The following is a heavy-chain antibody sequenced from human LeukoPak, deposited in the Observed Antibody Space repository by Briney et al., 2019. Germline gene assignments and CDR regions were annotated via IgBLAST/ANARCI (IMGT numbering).Heavy chain of an antibody. CDR3: ARGYSYGYYNWFDP. V-gene: IGHV4-39*07. CDR1: GGSISSSGYY. CDR2: IYHSGST. Sequence: PSETLSLTCTVSGGSISSSGYYWGWIRQPPGKGLEWIGEIYHSGSTNYNPSLKSRVTISVDKSKNQFSLKLSSVTAADTAVYYCARGYSYGYYNWFDPWGQGTLVTVSS. D-gene: IGHD5-18*01. J-gene: IGHJ5*02.